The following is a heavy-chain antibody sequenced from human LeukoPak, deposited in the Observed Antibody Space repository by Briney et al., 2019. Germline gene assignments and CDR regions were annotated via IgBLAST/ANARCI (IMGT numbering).Heavy chain of an antibody. CDR2: IYHSGSA. CDR3: ARDLGTVTQGY. V-gene: IGHV4-4*02. D-gene: IGHD4-17*01. CDR1: GGSISSNHW. J-gene: IGHJ4*02. Sequence: KTSETLSLTCAVSGGSISSNHWWSWVRPPPGKGLEWIGEIYHSGSANYNPSLKGRVIISVDKSKNQLSLTLSSMTAADTAVYYCARDLGTVTQGYWGQGTLVTVSS.